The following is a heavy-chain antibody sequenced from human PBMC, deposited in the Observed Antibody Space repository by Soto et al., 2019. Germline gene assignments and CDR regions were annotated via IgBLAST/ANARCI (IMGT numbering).Heavy chain of an antibody. CDR2: ISGSGGST. D-gene: IGHD6-19*01. V-gene: IGHV3-23*01. CDR3: ARRSSGWYFDY. Sequence: EVQLLESGGGLVQPGGSLRLSCAASGFTFSNYAMNWVRQAPGKGLEWVSVISGSGGSTYYADSVKGRFTISRDNSKNTLYVQMNSLRAEGTAVYYCARRSSGWYFDYWGQGTLVTVSS. CDR1: GFTFSNYA. J-gene: IGHJ4*02.